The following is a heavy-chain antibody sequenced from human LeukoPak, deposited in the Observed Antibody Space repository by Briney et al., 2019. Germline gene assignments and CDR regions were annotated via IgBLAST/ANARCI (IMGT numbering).Heavy chain of an antibody. V-gene: IGHV1-2*02. CDR1: GYTFTGYY. CDR2: INPNSGGT. D-gene: IGHD2/OR15-2a*01. Sequence: GASVKVSCKASGYTFTGYYMHWVRQAPGQGLEWMGWINPNSGGTNYAQKFQGRVTMTRDTSISTAYMELSRLRSDDTAVYYRAANHHDYFDAFDIWGQGTMVTVSS. CDR3: AANHHDYFDAFDI. J-gene: IGHJ3*02.